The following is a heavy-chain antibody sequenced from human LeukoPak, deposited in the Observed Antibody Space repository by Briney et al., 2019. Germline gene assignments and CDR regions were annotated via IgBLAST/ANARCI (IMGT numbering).Heavy chain of an antibody. Sequence: SQTLSLTCDISGDSVSSNSAAWNWIRQSPSRGLEWQGRTYYRSKWYNDYAISVKSRMTINADTSKNQFSLQLNSVTPEDTAVYYCAKGRWALFDCWGQGTLVIVSS. J-gene: IGHJ4*02. D-gene: IGHD3-10*01. CDR2: TYYRSKWYN. V-gene: IGHV6-1*01. CDR1: GDSVSSNSAA. CDR3: AKGRWALFDC.